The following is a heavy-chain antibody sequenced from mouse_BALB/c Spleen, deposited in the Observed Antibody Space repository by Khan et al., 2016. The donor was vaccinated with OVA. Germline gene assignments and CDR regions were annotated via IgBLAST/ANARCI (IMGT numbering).Heavy chain of an antibody. D-gene: IGHD2-12*01. V-gene: IGHV2-2*01. CDR2: IWSDGST. J-gene: IGHJ3*01. Sequence: VQLKESGPGLVQPSQSLSITCTVSGFSLITYGVHWVRQSPGKGLEWLGVIWSDGSTDYNAAFISRLSITKDNSKSQVFFKMNSLQADDTAIYXCGRKSYRYDFDYWGRGTPVTVSA. CDR3: GRKSYRYDFDY. CDR1: GFSLITYG.